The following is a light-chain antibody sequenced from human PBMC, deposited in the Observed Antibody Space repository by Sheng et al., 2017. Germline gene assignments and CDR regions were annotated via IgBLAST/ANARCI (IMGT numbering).Light chain of an antibody. CDR3: QVRDGGCHHVV. CDR1: NIESKS. J-gene: IGLJ2*01. Sequence: FVLTQPPSVSVAPGQTASITCGGNNIESKSVNWYQQRPGQAPVLVMYTDSERPSGIPERFSGANSGNTATLTVSRVEAGDEADYYCQVRDGGCHHVVFGGGTKLTVL. CDR2: TDS. V-gene: IGLV3-21*02.